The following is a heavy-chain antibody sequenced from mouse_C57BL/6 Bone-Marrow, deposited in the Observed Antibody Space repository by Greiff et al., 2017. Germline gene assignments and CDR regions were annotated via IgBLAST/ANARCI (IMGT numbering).Heavy chain of an antibody. CDR3: AREGITTVVAHFDY. CDR1: GYTFTSYW. J-gene: IGHJ2*01. CDR2: IDPSDSYT. V-gene: IGHV1-69*01. Sequence: QVQLKQPGAELVMPGASVKLSCKASGYTFTSYWMHWVKQRPGQGLEWIGEIDPSDSYTNYNQKFKGKSTLTVDKSSSTAYMQLSSQTSEDSAVYYCAREGITTVVAHFDYWGQGTTLTVSS. D-gene: IGHD1-1*01.